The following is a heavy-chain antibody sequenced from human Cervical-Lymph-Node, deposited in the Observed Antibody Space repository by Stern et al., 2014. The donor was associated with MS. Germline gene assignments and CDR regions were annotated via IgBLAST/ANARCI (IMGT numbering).Heavy chain of an antibody. J-gene: IGHJ5*02. D-gene: IGHD3-16*02. V-gene: IGHV1-69*09. Sequence: VQLVESGAEVKKPGSSVNVSCTASGGTFSSSYPITFMRPPPGQRVGWVGRIITTLGLPNYAQKFQGRVTITADTSTSTTYMELSSLRSEDTAVYYCARGVVSYRADATLHNLFDPWGQGTLVTVSS. CDR1: GGTFSSSYP. CDR3: ARGVVSYRADATLHNLFDP. CDR2: IITTLGLP.